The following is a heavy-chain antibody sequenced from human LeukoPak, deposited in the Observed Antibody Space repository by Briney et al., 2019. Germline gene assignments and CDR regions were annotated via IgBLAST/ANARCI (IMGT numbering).Heavy chain of an antibody. CDR2: INWDGGDT. V-gene: IGHV3-43D*03. J-gene: IGHJ3*02. D-gene: IGHD3-22*01. CDR3: ARDRDSSGYSNDAFDI. CDR1: GFTFGDYA. Sequence: GGSLRLSCAASGFTFGDYAMHWVRQAPGKSLEWVSLINWDGGDTYYADSVRGRFTISRDNAKNSLYLQMNSLRAEDTALYYCARDRDSSGYSNDAFDIWGQGTMVTVSS.